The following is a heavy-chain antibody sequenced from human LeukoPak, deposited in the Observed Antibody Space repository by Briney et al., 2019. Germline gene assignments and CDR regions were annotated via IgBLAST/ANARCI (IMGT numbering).Heavy chain of an antibody. D-gene: IGHD1-26*01. J-gene: IGHJ4*02. V-gene: IGHV3-23*01. CDR3: AKDRSIGTYYTFDH. CDR1: GFTFNNYV. Sequence: PGGSLGLSCAASGFTFNNYVMTWVRQAPGKGLEWVSSISASAAMTYYADSVRGRFTVSRDNSNNTLYLQMSSLTAADTAVYYCAKDRSIGTYYTFDHWGQGTLVTVSS. CDR2: ISASAAMT.